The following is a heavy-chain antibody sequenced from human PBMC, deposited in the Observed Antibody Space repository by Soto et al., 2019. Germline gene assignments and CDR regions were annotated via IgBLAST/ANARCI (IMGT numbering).Heavy chain of an antibody. D-gene: IGHD3-3*01. Sequence: XVSLSLSCAACGFSFNSYAVNWVRQAPGKGLEWVTTINGGSTPYYADSVKGRFTISRDNSKNTLYLQMNSLRAEDTAVYYCATDKDWSGVYGMDVWGQGTTVTVSS. CDR1: GFSFNSYA. J-gene: IGHJ6*02. CDR2: INGGSTP. V-gene: IGHV3-23*01. CDR3: ATDKDWSGVYGMDV.